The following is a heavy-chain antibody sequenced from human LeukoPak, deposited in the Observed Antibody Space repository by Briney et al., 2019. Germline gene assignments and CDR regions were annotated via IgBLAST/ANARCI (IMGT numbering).Heavy chain of an antibody. V-gene: IGHV3-23*01. D-gene: IGHD3-16*01. CDR1: GFTFSTYA. Sequence: GGSLRLSCAASGFTFSTYAMSWVRQAPGKGLEWVSIVSGGGVNTYYVDSVRGRFTTSRDNSKNTLYLQMNSLRVEDTAVYYCAKGHTDYGTGFDLWGQGTLLIVSS. CDR2: VSGGGVNT. CDR3: AKGHTDYGTGFDL. J-gene: IGHJ4*02.